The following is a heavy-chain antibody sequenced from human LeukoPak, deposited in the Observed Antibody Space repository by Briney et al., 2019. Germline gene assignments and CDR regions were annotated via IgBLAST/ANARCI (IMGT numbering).Heavy chain of an antibody. D-gene: IGHD1-26*01. J-gene: IGHJ4*02. CDR2: ISYDGSNK. CDR1: GFTFSSYG. Sequence: PGGSLRLSCAASGFTFSSYGMHWVRQAPGKGLEWVAVISYDGSNKYYADSVKGRFTISRDNSKNTLYLQMNSLRAEDTAVYYCARTLNSGSYMDFDYWGQGTLVTVSS. V-gene: IGHV3-30*03. CDR3: ARTLNSGSYMDFDY.